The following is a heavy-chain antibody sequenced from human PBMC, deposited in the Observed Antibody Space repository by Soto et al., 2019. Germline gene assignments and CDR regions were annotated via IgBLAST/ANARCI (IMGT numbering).Heavy chain of an antibody. CDR3: AGMPYTSGLRFDP. CDR1: GGSINSGGYY. V-gene: IGHV4-30-4*01. Sequence: SETLSLTCNVSGGSINSGGYYWGWIRQHPGKGLEWIGYIHYRGRTSYNPSLASRVSISLDRSNNQCSLKLKSVTAADTAVYFCAGMPYTSGLRFDPWGPGTLVTVSS. CDR2: IHYRGRT. D-gene: IGHD6-19*01. J-gene: IGHJ5*02.